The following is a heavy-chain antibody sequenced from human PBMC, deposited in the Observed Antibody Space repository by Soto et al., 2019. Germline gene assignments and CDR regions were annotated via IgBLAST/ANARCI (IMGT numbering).Heavy chain of an antibody. V-gene: IGHV4-34*01. CDR2: INHSGST. Sequence: PSETLSLTCAVYGGSFSGYYWSWIRQPPGKGLEWIGEINHSGSTNYNPSLKSRVTISVDTSKNQFSLKLSSVTAADTAGYYCARGFQPRRYDYWGQGTLVTVSS. CDR1: GGSFSGYY. CDR3: ARGFQPRRYDY. J-gene: IGHJ4*02. D-gene: IGHD3-9*01.